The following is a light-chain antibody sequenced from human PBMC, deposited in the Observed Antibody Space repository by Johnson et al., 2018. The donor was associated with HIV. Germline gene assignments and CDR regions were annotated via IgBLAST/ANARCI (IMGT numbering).Light chain of an antibody. CDR2: ENT. CDR1: SSNLGNNY. V-gene: IGLV1-51*02. J-gene: IGLJ1*01. Sequence: QSVLTQPPSVSAAPGQKVTIPSSGSSSNLGNNYVSWYQQPPGTAPNLLIYENTKRPSGIPDRFSGSKSGTSATLRITGLQTGDEADYYCGTWDSSLSAGRVFGTGTKVTVL. CDR3: GTWDSSLSAGRV.